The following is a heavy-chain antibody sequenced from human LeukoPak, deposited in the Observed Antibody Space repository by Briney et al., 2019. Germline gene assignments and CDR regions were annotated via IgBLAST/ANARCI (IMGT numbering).Heavy chain of an antibody. Sequence: GGSLRLSCAASGFTFSDYYMSWIRQAPGKGLEWVSYISSSGSTIYYADSVKGRFTISRDNAKNSLYLQMNSLRAEDTAVYYCARDRIALWIRSTSGIDYWGQGTLVTVSS. CDR2: ISSSGSTI. D-gene: IGHD2-2*01. J-gene: IGHJ4*02. CDR1: GFTFSDYY. CDR3: ARDRIALWIRSTSGIDY. V-gene: IGHV3-11*04.